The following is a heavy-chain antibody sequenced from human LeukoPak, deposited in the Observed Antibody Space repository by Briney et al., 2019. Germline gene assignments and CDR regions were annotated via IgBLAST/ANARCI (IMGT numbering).Heavy chain of an antibody. CDR2: ISGSGGST. J-gene: IGHJ5*02. V-gene: IGHV3-23*01. D-gene: IGHD3-10*01. CDR3: ACYGSGSRNWFDP. CDR1: GFTFSSYA. Sequence: PGGSLRLSCAASGFTFSSYAMSWVRQAPGEGLGWVSAISGSGGSTYYADSVKGRFTISRDNSKNTLYLQMNSLRAEDTAVYYCACYGSGSRNWFDPWGQGTLVTVSS.